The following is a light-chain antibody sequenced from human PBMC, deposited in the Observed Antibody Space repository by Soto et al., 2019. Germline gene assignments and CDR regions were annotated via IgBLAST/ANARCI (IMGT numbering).Light chain of an antibody. J-gene: IGLJ2*01. CDR2: DVS. V-gene: IGLV2-14*01. CDR3: RSYTRSRTLYVL. Sequence: QSALTQPASVSGSPGQSITISCTGTSSDVGGYNYVSWYQQHPGKAPKLMIYDVSNRPSGVSNRFSGSKAGNTASLTISGLQAEDEADYYCRSYTRSRTLYVLFGGGTKLTVL. CDR1: SSDVGGYNY.